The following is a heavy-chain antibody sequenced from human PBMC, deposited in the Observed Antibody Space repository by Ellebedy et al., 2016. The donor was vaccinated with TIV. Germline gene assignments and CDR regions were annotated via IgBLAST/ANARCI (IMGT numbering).Heavy chain of an antibody. Sequence: PGGSLRLSCKRSGYSFTSYWIGWVRQMPGKGLEWMGIIYPGDSDTRYSPSFQGQVTISADKSISTAYLQWSSLKASDTAMYYCARRRYSSSPSGSDYWGQGTLVTVSS. CDR1: GYSFTSYW. CDR3: ARRRYSSSPSGSDY. CDR2: IYPGDSDT. J-gene: IGHJ4*02. D-gene: IGHD6-6*01. V-gene: IGHV5-51*01.